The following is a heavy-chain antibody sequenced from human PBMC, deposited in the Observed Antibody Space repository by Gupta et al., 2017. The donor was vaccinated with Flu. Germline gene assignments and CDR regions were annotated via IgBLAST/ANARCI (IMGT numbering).Heavy chain of an antibody. CDR3: AKPKIRGGYNFRLWVDY. J-gene: IGHJ4*02. V-gene: IGHV3-30*18. CDR2: ISYDGSIK. CDR1: G. D-gene: IGHD5-12*01. Sequence: GMHWVRQAPGKGLEWVAVISYDGSIKYYADSVKGRFTISRDNSKNTLYLQMNSLRAEDTAVYYCAKPKIRGGYNFRLWVDYWGQGTLVTVSS.